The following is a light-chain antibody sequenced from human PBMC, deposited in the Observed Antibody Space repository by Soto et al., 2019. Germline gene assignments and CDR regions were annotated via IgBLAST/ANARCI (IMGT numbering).Light chain of an antibody. CDR3: QQLRMYPST. V-gene: IGKV3-15*01. Sequence: EVVMTQSPATLSVSPGERATLSCRASETVATNLAWYQQKPGQAPRLLISGASTRAAGISDRFRGSGSGTEFTLTISSLRSEDFATYYCQQLRMYPSTFGGGTKVEIK. CDR1: ETVATN. CDR2: GAS. J-gene: IGKJ4*01.